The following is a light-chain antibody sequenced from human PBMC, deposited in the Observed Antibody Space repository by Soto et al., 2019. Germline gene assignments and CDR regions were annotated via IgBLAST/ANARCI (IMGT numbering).Light chain of an antibody. Sequence: DIVMTQSPDSLAVSLGERATINCKSSQSVLYSSNNKNYLAWYQQKPGQPPKLLISWASTRESGVPDRFSGSGSGTDFTLTNSSLQAEDVAVYYCQQYYSAPWTFGQGTKVEIK. V-gene: IGKV4-1*01. CDR3: QQYYSAPWT. CDR2: WAS. CDR1: QSVLYSSNNKNY. J-gene: IGKJ1*01.